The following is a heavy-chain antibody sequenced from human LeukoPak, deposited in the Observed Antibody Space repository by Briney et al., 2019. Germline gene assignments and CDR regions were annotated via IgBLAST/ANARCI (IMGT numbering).Heavy chain of an antibody. J-gene: IGHJ5*02. Sequence: GGSLRLSCAASGFIFDDYGMSWVRQVPGKGLEWVANIKPDGSEKYYVDSVKGRFTISRDNVKNSLYLQMNSLRAEDTAVYYCARDESLGATTAWGQGTLVTVS. CDR3: ARDESLGATTA. V-gene: IGHV3-7*01. CDR1: GFIFDDYG. CDR2: IKPDGSEK. D-gene: IGHD1-26*01.